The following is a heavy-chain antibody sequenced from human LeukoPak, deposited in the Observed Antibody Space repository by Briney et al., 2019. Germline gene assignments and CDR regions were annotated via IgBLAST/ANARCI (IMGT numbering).Heavy chain of an antibody. CDR3: ARGQAAAATGGVDY. D-gene: IGHD6-13*01. CDR2: ISAYNGNT. V-gene: IGHV1-18*01. J-gene: IGHJ4*02. Sequence: EASVKVSCKASGYTFTSYGISWVRQAPGQGLEWMGWISAYNGNTNYAQKLQGRVTMTTDTSTSTAYMELRSLRSDDTAVYYCARGQAAAATGGVDYWGQGTLVTVSS. CDR1: GYTFTSYG.